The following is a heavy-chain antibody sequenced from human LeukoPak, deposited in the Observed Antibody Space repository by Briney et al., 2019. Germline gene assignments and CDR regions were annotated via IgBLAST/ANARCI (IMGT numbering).Heavy chain of an antibody. CDR3: ARTGWYSYGYLDY. CDR2: INSDGSST. V-gene: IGHV3-74*01. CDR1: GFTFSSYW. J-gene: IGHJ4*02. D-gene: IGHD5-18*01. Sequence: GGSLRLSCAASGFTFSSYWMHWVRQAPGKGLVWVSRINSDGSSTSYADSVKGRFTIPRHNAKNSLYLQMNSLRAEDTAVYYCARTGWYSYGYLDYWGQETLVTV.